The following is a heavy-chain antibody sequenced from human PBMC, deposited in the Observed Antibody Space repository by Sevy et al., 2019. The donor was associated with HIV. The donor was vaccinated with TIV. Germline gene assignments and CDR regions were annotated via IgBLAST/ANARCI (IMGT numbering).Heavy chain of an antibody. CDR1: GFTFSSHY. Sequence: GGSLRLSCAASGFTFSSHYMSWVRQAPGKGLEWVANIKKDGSDKSYVESVKGGFTISRDNAKNSLYLQLSSLRAEDTAMYFCAREALYYYDSERHYDDAFDMWGPGTMVTVSS. D-gene: IGHD3-22*01. CDR3: AREALYYYDSERHYDDAFDM. J-gene: IGHJ3*02. V-gene: IGHV3-7*01. CDR2: IKKDGSDK.